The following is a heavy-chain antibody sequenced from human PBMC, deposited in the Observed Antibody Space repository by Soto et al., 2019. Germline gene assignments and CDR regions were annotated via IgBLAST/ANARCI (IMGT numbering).Heavy chain of an antibody. CDR2: IYYSGST. Sequence: SETLSLTCTVSGGSISSYYWSWIRQPPGKGLEWIGYIYYSGSTNYNPSLKSRVTISVDTSKNQFSLKLSSVTAADTAVYYCARDRDFEGTPGAFDIWGQGTMVTVSS. D-gene: IGHD3-9*01. J-gene: IGHJ3*02. CDR1: GGSISSYY. V-gene: IGHV4-59*01. CDR3: ARDRDFEGTPGAFDI.